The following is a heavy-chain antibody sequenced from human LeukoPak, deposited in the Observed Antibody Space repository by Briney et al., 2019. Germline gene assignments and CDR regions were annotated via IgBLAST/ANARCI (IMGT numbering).Heavy chain of an antibody. Sequence: GGSLRLSCAASGFTFSSYGMHWVRQAPGKGLEWVANIKQDGSEKYYVDSVKGRFTISRDNAKNSLYLQMNSLRAEDTAVYYCASFSGSYPFDYWGQGTLVTVSS. CDR3: ASFSGSYPFDY. CDR2: IKQDGSEK. J-gene: IGHJ4*02. CDR1: GFTFSSYG. D-gene: IGHD1-26*01. V-gene: IGHV3-7*03.